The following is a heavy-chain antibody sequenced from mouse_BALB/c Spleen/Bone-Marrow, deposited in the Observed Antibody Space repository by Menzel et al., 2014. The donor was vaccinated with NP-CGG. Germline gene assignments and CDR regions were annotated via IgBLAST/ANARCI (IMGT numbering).Heavy chain of an antibody. Sequence: VQLQQSGAELVKPGASVELSCKASGYTFTSYWMHWVKQRPGQGLEWIGEIDPSTGRTDCNKKFKSQATLTVDKSSSTAYMHLSSLTSEDSAVYYCARINGYDYWGQGTTLTVSS. V-gene: IGHV1S81*02. CDR3: ARINGYDY. CDR2: IDPSTGRT. CDR1: GYTFTSYW. D-gene: IGHD2-2*01. J-gene: IGHJ2*01.